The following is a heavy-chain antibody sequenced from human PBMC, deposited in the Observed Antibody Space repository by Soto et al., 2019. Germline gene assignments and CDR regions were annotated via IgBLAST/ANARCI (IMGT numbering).Heavy chain of an antibody. CDR3: ARVSSMVRGVIDNWFDT. V-gene: IGHV1-69*01. Sequence: QVPLVQSGAEVKKPGSSVTVSCKASGGTFSSYAIHWVRQAPGQGLEWMGGIIPMYGPAKYAQRFQGRVTITANESTIAVYIELTSLTSQDTAVYYCARVSSMVRGVIDNWFDTWGHGTLVTVSS. CDR1: GGTFSSYA. J-gene: IGHJ5*01. D-gene: IGHD3-10*01. CDR2: IIPMYGPA.